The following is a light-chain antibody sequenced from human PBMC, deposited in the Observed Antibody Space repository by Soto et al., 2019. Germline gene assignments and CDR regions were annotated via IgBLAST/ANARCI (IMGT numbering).Light chain of an antibody. CDR2: EVT. V-gene: IGLV2-14*01. CDR1: NSDVGGYKY. Sequence: QSVLTQPASVSGSPGQSITISCAGSNSDVGGYKYVSWYQQLPGNALKLIIYEVTIRPSGVSNRFSGSKSGNTASLTISGLQAEDEADYYCSSYSSSSISYVFGTGTKVTVL. J-gene: IGLJ1*01. CDR3: SSYSSSSISYV.